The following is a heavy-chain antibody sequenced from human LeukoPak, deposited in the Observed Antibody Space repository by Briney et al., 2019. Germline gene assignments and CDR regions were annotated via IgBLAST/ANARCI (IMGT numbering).Heavy chain of an antibody. CDR3: LRDYWGSLDY. CDR2: NGNN. J-gene: IGHJ4*02. V-gene: IGHV4-61*01. Sequence: SETLSLTCTGSGVSVSTTYNWGWVRRPPGKGLEWIGYNGNNNYNPSLKSRATISLDTSKNQFSLKLHSVTDADTAVYYCLRDYWGSLDYWGQGTLVTVSS. CDR1: GVSVSTTYN. D-gene: IGHD7-27*01.